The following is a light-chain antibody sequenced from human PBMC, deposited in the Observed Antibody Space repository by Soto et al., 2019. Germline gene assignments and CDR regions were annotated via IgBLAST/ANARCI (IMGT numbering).Light chain of an antibody. CDR1: QSVSRSY. CDR3: HQYGSSPYT. Sequence: EVVLTQSPGTLSLSPGERATLSCRARQSVSRSYLAWYQQKPGQAPRLLIYVASSRATGIPNRFSGSGSGTDFTLTISRMEPEDFAMYYCHQYGSSPYTFGQGTKLESK. J-gene: IGKJ2*01. V-gene: IGKV3-20*01. CDR2: VAS.